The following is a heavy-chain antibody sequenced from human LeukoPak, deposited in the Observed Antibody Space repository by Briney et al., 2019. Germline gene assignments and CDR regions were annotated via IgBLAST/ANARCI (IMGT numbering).Heavy chain of an antibody. D-gene: IGHD3-10*01. CDR2: IYYSGST. CDR1: GGSISSSSYY. V-gene: IGHV4-39*01. Sequence: SETLSLTCTVSGGSISSSSYYWGWIRQPPGKGLEWIGSIYYSGSTYYNPSLKSRVTISVDTSKNQFSLKLSSVTAADTAVYYCAGHITMVRGVIDYWGQGTLVTVSS. CDR3: AGHITMVRGVIDY. J-gene: IGHJ4*02.